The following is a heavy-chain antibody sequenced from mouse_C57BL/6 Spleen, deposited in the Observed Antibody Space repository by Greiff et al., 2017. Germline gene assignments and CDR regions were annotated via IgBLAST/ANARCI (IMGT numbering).Heavy chain of an antibody. CDR1: GYTFTSYW. V-gene: IGHV1-64*01. J-gene: IGHJ2*01. CDR3: AHITTVVAIDY. Sequence: VQLQQSGAELVKPGASVKLSCKASGYTFTSYWMHWVKQRPGQGLEWIGMIHPNSGSTNYNEKFKSKATLTVDKSSSTAYMQLSSLTSEDSAVYYCAHITTVVAIDYWGQGTTLTVSS. CDR2: IHPNSGST. D-gene: IGHD1-1*01.